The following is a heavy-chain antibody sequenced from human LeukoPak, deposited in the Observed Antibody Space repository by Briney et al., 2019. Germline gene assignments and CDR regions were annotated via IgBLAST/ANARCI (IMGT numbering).Heavy chain of an antibody. V-gene: IGHV3-23*01. CDR3: AKDQKDSTSWYFDY. D-gene: IGHD6-13*01. Sequence: GGSLRLSCAASGFTFRTYTMSWVRQAPGKGLEWVSRISASGGTTYNADSVKGRFTISRDNSRNTMYLQMNSLRTEDTAVYYCAKDQKDSTSWYFDYWGQGTLVTVSS. CDR2: ISASGGTT. J-gene: IGHJ4*02. CDR1: GFTFRTYT.